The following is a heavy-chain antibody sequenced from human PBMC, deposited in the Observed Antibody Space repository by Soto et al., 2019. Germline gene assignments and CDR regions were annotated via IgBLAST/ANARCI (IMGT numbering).Heavy chain of an antibody. CDR1: GFTFSSYA. V-gene: IGHV3-30-3*01. CDR2: ISYDGSNK. J-gene: IGHJ4*02. Sequence: QVQLVESGGGVVQPGRSLRLSCAASGFTFSSYAMHWVRQAPGKGLEWVAVISYDGSNKYYADSVKGRFTISRDNSKNTLYLQMNSLRAEDTAVYYCARDQSITMIVVVPDYWGQGTLVTVSS. CDR3: ARDQSITMIVVVPDY. D-gene: IGHD3-22*01.